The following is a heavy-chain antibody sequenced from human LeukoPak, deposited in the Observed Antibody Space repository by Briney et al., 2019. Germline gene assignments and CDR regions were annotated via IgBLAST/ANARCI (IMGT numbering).Heavy chain of an antibody. D-gene: IGHD3-9*01. CDR2: ISYDGSNK. CDR3: ASALKIRYFDWSPGAFDI. CDR1: GFTFSSYA. Sequence: GGSLRLSCAASGFTFSSYAMHWVRQAPGKGLEWVAVISYDGSNKYYADSVKGRFTISRDNYKNTLYLQMNSLRAEDTAVYYCASALKIRYFDWSPGAFDIWGQGTMVTVSS. V-gene: IGHV3-30*04. J-gene: IGHJ3*02.